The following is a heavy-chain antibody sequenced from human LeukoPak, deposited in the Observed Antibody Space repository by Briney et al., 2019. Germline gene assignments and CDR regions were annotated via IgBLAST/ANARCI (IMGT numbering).Heavy chain of an antibody. CDR2: IRSKAYGGTT. Sequence: GGSLRLSCTASGFTFGDYAMSWFRQAPGKGLEWVGFIRSKAYGGTTEYAASVKGRFTISRDDSKSIAYLQMNSLKTEDTAVYYCTRESRMVRGVIMGIPFDYWGQGTLVTVSS. CDR3: TRESRMVRGVIMGIPFDY. V-gene: IGHV3-49*03. D-gene: IGHD3-10*01. J-gene: IGHJ4*02. CDR1: GFTFGDYA.